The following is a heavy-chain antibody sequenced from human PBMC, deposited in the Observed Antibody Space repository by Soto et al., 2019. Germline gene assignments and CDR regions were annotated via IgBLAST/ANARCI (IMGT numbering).Heavy chain of an antibody. D-gene: IGHD6-6*01. CDR2: INHSGST. V-gene: IGHV4-34*01. Sequence: QVQLQQWGAGLLKPSETLSLTCAVYGGSFSGYYWSWIRQPPGKGLEWIAEINHSGSTNYNPSLKSRVTLSVDTSKNQFSLELSSVTAADTAVYYGAIGSIADLWGQGTLVTVSS. CDR1: GGSFSGYY. J-gene: IGHJ5*02. CDR3: AIGSIADL.